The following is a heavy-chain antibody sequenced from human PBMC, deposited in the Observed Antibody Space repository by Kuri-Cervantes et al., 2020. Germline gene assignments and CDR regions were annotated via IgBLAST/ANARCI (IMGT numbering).Heavy chain of an antibody. Sequence: SVKVSCKASGYRFTSFGISWVRQAPGQGLEWMGGIIPIFGTANYAQKFQGRVTITTDESTSTAYMELSSLRSEDTAVYYCARGTYGDYWDPAYYYMDVWGKGTRSPSP. V-gene: IGHV1-69*05. D-gene: IGHD4-17*01. CDR2: IIPIFGTA. CDR1: GYRFTSFG. CDR3: ARGTYGDYWDPAYYYMDV. J-gene: IGHJ6*03.